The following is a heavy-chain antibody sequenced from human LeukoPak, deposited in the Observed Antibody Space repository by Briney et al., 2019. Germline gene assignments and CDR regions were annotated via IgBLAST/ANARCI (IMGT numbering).Heavy chain of an antibody. CDR1: GGSISSSSYY. Sequence: SETLSLTCTVSGGSISSSSYYWGWIRQPPGKGLEWIGSIYYGGSTYYNPSLKSRVTISVDTSKNQFSLKLSSVTAADTAVYYCARDAYSGYVSQGDWGQGTLVTVSS. D-gene: IGHD5-12*01. CDR2: IYYGGST. V-gene: IGHV4-39*07. CDR3: ARDAYSGYVSQGD. J-gene: IGHJ4*02.